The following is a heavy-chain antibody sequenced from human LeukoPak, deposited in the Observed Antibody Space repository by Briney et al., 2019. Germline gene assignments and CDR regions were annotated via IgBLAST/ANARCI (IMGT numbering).Heavy chain of an antibody. CDR1: GFTFSSYA. V-gene: IGHV3-30-3*01. CDR2: ISYDGSNK. CDR3: ARPNCSGGSCYGHNWFDP. J-gene: IGHJ5*02. Sequence: GGSLRLSRAASGFTFSSYAMHWVRQAPGKGLEWVAVISYDGSNKYYADSVKGRFTISRDNSKNTLYLQMNSLRAEDTAVYYCARPNCSGGSCYGHNWFDPWGQGTLVTVSS. D-gene: IGHD2-15*01.